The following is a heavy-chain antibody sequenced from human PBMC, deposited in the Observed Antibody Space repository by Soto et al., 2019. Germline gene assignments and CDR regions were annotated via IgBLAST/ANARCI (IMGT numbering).Heavy chain of an antibody. CDR3: ARDWVTIFGVAGKDYYYYYGMDV. D-gene: IGHD3-3*01. CDR1: GFTFSSYS. Sequence: GGSLRLSCAASGFTFSSYSMNWVRQAPGKGLEWVSYISSSSSTIYYADSVKGRFTISRDNAKNSLYLQMNSLRDEDTAVYYCARDWVTIFGVAGKDYYYYYGMDVWGQGTTVTVSS. J-gene: IGHJ6*02. V-gene: IGHV3-48*02. CDR2: ISSSSSTI.